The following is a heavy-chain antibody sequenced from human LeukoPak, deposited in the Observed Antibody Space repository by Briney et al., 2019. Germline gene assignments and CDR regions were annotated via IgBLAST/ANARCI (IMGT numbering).Heavy chain of an antibody. CDR2: INPSGGST. CDR3: ARDLGYCSSTSCSIPYNYFDY. CDR1: GYTVTSYY. Sequence: ASVKVSCKASGYTVTSYYMHWVRQAPGQGLEWMGIINPSGGSTSYAQKFQGRVTMTRDTSTSTVYMELSSLRSEDTAVYYCARDLGYCSSTSCSIPYNYFDYWGQGTLVTVSS. V-gene: IGHV1-46*01. J-gene: IGHJ4*02. D-gene: IGHD2-2*01.